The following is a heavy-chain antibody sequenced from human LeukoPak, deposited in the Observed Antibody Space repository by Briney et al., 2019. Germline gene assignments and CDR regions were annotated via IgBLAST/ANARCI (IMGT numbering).Heavy chain of an antibody. J-gene: IGHJ4*02. CDR2: ISWNSGRM. Sequence: GGSLRLSCAASGFTFDDYAMHWVRQAPGKGLEWVSGISWNSGRMGYADSVKGRFTISRDNAKNSLYLQMNSLRVEDTALYYCAKGTSGYYDSSGYYFDYWGQGTLVTVSS. D-gene: IGHD3-22*01. CDR3: AKGTSGYYDSSGYYFDY. V-gene: IGHV3-9*01. CDR1: GFTFDDYA.